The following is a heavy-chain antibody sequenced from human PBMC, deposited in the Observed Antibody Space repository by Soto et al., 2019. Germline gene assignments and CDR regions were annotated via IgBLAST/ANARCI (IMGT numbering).Heavy chain of an antibody. CDR2: TYYRSKWYN. V-gene: IGHV6-1*01. CDR1: GDSVSSNSAA. CDR3: ARGPSPYSGSYYYYGMDV. J-gene: IGHJ6*02. Sequence: PSQTLLLTCAISGDSVSSNSAAWNWIRQSPSRGLEWLGRTYYRSKWYNDYAVSVKSRITINPDTSKNQFSLQLNSVTPEDTAVYYCARGPSPYSGSYYYYGMDVWGQGTTVTVSS. D-gene: IGHD1-26*01.